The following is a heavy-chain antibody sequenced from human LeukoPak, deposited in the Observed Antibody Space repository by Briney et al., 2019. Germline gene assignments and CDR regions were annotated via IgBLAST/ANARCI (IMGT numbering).Heavy chain of an antibody. CDR2: IRSKAYGETA. Sequence: GGSLRLSCTASGFTFGDYAMSWIRQAPGKGLEWVGFIRSKAYGETADYAASVKGRFTISRDDSKAIAYLQMNSLKTEDTAVYHCTRDRGAYNXYDYWGQGTLVTVSS. D-gene: IGHD1-1*01. J-gene: IGHJ4*02. CDR1: GFTFGDYA. CDR3: TRDRGAYNXYDY. V-gene: IGHV3-49*03.